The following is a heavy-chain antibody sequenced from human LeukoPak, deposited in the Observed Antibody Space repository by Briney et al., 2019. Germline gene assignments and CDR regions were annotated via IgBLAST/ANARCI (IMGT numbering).Heavy chain of an antibody. CDR1: GFTFSDYN. V-gene: IGHV3-11*01. D-gene: IGHD3-9*01. Sequence: GGSLRLSCAASGFTFSDYNMSWMRQAPGKGLEWVSFISSGGRTIYYEESVKGRFTISRDNAENSLFPQMNTLRAEDTAVYYCARDVGDILTGYYLGDLNWFDPWGQGTQVTVSS. CDR3: ARDVGDILTGYYLGDLNWFDP. J-gene: IGHJ5*02. CDR2: ISSGGRTI.